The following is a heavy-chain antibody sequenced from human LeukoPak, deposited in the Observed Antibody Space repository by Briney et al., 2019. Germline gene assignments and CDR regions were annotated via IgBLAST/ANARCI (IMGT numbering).Heavy chain of an antibody. CDR2: ISGNAGTT. V-gene: IGHV3-23*01. J-gene: IGHJ4*02. CDR3: GRGRLYGSGTYYVFDY. CDR1: GFTFSSYG. D-gene: IGHD3-10*01. Sequence: GGSLRLSCAASGFTFSSYGMSWVRQTPGKGLEWVSSISGNAGTTYYADSVKGRFTISRDNSRNTLYLQMNSLRDEDTAVYYCGRGRLYGSGTYYVFDYWGRGTLVTVS.